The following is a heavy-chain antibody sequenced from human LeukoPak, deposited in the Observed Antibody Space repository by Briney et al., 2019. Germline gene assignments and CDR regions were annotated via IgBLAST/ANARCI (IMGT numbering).Heavy chain of an antibody. D-gene: IGHD5-12*01. CDR1: GGSFSGYY. Sequence: PSETLSLTCAVYGGSFSGYYWSWIRQPPGKGLEWIGEINHSGSTNSNPSLKSRVTVSVDTSKNQFSLKLSSVTAADTAVYYCARVSGYDYQGYMDVWGKGTTVTVSS. V-gene: IGHV4-34*01. CDR2: INHSGST. J-gene: IGHJ6*03. CDR3: ARVSGYDYQGYMDV.